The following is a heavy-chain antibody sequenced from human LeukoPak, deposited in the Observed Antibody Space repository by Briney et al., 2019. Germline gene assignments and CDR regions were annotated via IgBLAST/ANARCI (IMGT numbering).Heavy chain of an antibody. Sequence: QPGGSLRLSCAASGFTFSSYGMHWVRQAPGKGLEWVAVISYDGSNKYYADSVKGRFTISRDNSKNTLYLQMNSLRAEDTAVYYCARDRHWNDPDGLYGMDVWGQGTTVTVSS. V-gene: IGHV3-30*03. CDR3: ARDRHWNDPDGLYGMDV. D-gene: IGHD1-1*01. J-gene: IGHJ6*02. CDR2: ISYDGSNK. CDR1: GFTFSSYG.